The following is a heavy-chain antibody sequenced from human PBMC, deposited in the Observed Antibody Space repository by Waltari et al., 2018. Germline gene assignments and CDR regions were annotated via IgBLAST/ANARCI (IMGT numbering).Heavy chain of an antibody. CDR2: ISSSSSYI. CDR3: AANSGYDPFGY. Sequence: EVQLVESGGGLVKPGGSLRLSCAASGFTFSSYSMNWVRQAPGKGLEWVSSISSSSSYIYYADSVKGPFTISRDNAKNSLYLQMNSLRAEDTAVYYCAANSGYDPFGYWGQGTLVTVSS. CDR1: GFTFSSYS. J-gene: IGHJ4*02. D-gene: IGHD5-12*01. V-gene: IGHV3-21*01.